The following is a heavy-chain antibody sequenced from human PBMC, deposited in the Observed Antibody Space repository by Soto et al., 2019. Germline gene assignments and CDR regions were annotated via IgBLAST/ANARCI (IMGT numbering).Heavy chain of an antibody. CDR2: ILPISGTA. CDR3: ARSQGSSTSLEIYYYYYYGMDA. Sequence: QVQLVQSGAEVKKPGSSVKVSCKASGGTFSSYAISWVRQAPGQGLEWMGGILPISGTANYAQKFQGRVTITADESTSTAYMELSSMRSEDTAVYYCARSQGSSTSLEIYYYYYYGMDAWCQGTTVTVSS. V-gene: IGHV1-69*01. D-gene: IGHD2-2*01. CDR1: GGTFSSYA. J-gene: IGHJ6*02.